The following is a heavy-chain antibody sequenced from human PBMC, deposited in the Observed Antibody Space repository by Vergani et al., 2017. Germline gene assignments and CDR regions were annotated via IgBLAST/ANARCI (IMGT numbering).Heavy chain of an antibody. J-gene: IGHJ4*02. CDR1: GYSFTSYW. CDR3: ARCSGYDSSGYSSSFDY. Sequence: EVQLVQSGAEVKKPGESLKISCKGSGYSFTSYWIGWVRQMPGKGLEWMGIIYPGDSDTRYSPSFQGQVTISADKSISPAYLQWSSLKASDPAMYYCARCSGYDSSGYSSSFDYGGKGTRVTVSS. D-gene: IGHD3-22*01. V-gene: IGHV5-51*01. CDR2: IYPGDSDT.